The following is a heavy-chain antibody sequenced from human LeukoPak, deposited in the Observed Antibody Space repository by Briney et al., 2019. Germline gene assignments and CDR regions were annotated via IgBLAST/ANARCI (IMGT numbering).Heavy chain of an antibody. CDR1: GFTFDDYG. CDR3: ARHYDFWSLGY. D-gene: IGHD3-3*01. V-gene: IGHV3-66*04. CDR2: IYSGGST. Sequence: GGSLRLSCAASGFTFDDYGMSWVRQAPGKGLEWVSVIYSGGSTYYADSVKGRFTISRDNSKNTLYLQMNSLRAEDTAVYYCARHYDFWSLGYWGQGTLVTVSS. J-gene: IGHJ4*02.